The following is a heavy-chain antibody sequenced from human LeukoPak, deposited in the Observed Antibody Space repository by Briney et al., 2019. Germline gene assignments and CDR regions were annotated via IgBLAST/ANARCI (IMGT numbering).Heavy chain of an antibody. D-gene: IGHD3-10*01. Sequence: GGSLRLSCAVSGFTFSSYGYGMHWVRQAAGKGLEWVAFIPFDGTNKYYADSVKGRFTISRDNSKNTVYLQMNSLRAEDAAVYYCTKEGLGSGSSFSGWFDPWGQGTLVTVSS. CDR3: TKEGLGSGSSFSGWFDP. CDR1: GFTFSSYGYG. V-gene: IGHV3-30*02. CDR2: IPFDGTNK. J-gene: IGHJ5*02.